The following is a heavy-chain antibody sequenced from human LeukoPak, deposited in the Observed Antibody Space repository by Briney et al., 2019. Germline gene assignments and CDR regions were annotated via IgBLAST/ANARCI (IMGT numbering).Heavy chain of an antibody. CDR1: GYTFTSYG. CDR3: ARRTISSSWGPFYYMDV. J-gene: IGHJ6*03. D-gene: IGHD6-13*01. CDR2: ISAYNGNT. Sequence: ASVKVSCKASGYTFTSYGISWVRQAPGQGLEWMGWISAYNGNTNYAQKLQGRVTMTTDTSTSTAYMELSSLRSEDTAVYYCARRTISSSWGPFYYMDVWGKGTTVTVSS. V-gene: IGHV1-18*01.